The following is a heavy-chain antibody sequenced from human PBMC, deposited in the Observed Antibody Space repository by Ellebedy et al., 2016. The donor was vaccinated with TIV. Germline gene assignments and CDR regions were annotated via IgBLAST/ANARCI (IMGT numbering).Heavy chain of an antibody. CDR2: ISSSSSYI. V-gene: IGHV3-21*01. Sequence: PGGSLRLSCAASGFTFSSYSMNRVRQAPGKGLEWVSSISSSSSYIYYADSVKGRFTISRDNAKNSLYLQMNSLRAEDTAVYYCARSFDPAAPFDYWGQGTLVTVSS. CDR3: ARSFDPAAPFDY. D-gene: IGHD3-9*01. J-gene: IGHJ4*02. CDR1: GFTFSSYS.